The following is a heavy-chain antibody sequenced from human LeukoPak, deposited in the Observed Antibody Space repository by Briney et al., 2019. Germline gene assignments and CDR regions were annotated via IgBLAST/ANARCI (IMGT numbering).Heavy chain of an antibody. CDR1: GFTFSSYA. Sequence: GGSLRLSCAASGFTFSSYAMHWVRQAPGKGLEWVAVISYDGSNKYCADSVKGRFTISRDNSKNTLYLQMNSLRAEDTAVYYCARDPRDDFWSGYLDYWGQGTLVTVSS. V-gene: IGHV3-30-3*01. CDR2: ISYDGSNK. CDR3: ARDPRDDFWSGYLDY. D-gene: IGHD3-3*01. J-gene: IGHJ4*02.